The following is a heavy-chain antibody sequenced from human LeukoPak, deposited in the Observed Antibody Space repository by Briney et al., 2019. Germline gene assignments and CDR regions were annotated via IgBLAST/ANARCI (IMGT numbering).Heavy chain of an antibody. CDR1: GFTFSSYS. CDR2: ISSSSSYI. V-gene: IGHV3-21*01. D-gene: IGHD3-22*01. CDR3: ARGVVYYDSSGYYSPDAFDI. Sequence: GSLRLSCAASGFTFSSYSMNWVRQAPGKGLEWVSSISSSSSYIYYADSVKGRFTISRDNAKNSLYLQMNSLRAEDTAVYHCARGVVYYDSSGYYSPDAFDIWGQGTMVTVSS. J-gene: IGHJ3*02.